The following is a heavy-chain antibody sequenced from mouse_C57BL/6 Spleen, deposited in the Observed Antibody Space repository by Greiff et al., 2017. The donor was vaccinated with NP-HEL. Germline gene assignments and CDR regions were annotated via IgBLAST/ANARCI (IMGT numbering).Heavy chain of an antibody. V-gene: IGHV1-15*01. CDR2: IDPETGGT. CDR1: GYTFTDYE. J-gene: IGHJ4*01. CDR3: TRGGEYAMDY. Sequence: VQLQQSGAELVRPGASVTLSCKASGYTFTDYEMHWVKQTPVHGLEWIGAIDPETGGTAYNQKFKGKAILTADKSSSTAYMELRSLTSEDSAVYYCTRGGEYAMDYWGQGTSVTVSS.